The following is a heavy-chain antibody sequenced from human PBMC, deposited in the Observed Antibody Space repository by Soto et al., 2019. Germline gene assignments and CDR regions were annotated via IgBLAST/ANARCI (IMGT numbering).Heavy chain of an antibody. CDR3: ASILQSYNWFDP. J-gene: IGHJ5*02. CDR1: GYSFTTYS. CDR2: IDPSDSYT. D-gene: IGHD3-9*01. V-gene: IGHV5-10-1*01. Sequence: GEALKISCMGSGYSFTTYSISWVRQMPGKGLEWMGRIDPSDSYTNYSPSFQGHVTFSVDTSISTAYLQWSSLKASDTAMYYCASILQSYNWFDPWGQGTLVTVSS.